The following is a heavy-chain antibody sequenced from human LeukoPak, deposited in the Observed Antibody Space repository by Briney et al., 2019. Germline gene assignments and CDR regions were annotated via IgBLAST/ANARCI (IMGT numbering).Heavy chain of an antibody. D-gene: IGHD2-2*01. Sequence: GGSLRLSCTASGFSFRENAMSWVRQAPGKGLEWVAVIWYDGSQKYYADSVKGRFTISRDNSKNTLYLQMNSLRAEDTAVYYCARPYCSSSNCPGWFDPWGQGTLVTVSP. CDR2: IWYDGSQK. CDR3: ARPYCSSSNCPGWFDP. J-gene: IGHJ5*02. CDR1: GFSFRENA. V-gene: IGHV3-33*07.